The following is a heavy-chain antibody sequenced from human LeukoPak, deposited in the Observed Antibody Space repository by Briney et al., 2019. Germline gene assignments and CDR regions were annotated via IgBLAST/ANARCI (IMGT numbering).Heavy chain of an antibody. D-gene: IGHD2/OR15-2a*01. J-gene: IGHJ4*02. V-gene: IGHV4-59*07. Sequence: SDTLSLTCTIPGRWINNYVWSWIRQTPLKVLESLGYISPSRTTNYNPSLKSRLSLSVDTSAIQFSLRLGSVTAADTAVYYCARSPDLRQNFPRFGSWGPGTRVTVSS. CDR1: GRWINNYV. CDR3: ARSPDLRQNFPRFGS. CDR2: ISPSRTT.